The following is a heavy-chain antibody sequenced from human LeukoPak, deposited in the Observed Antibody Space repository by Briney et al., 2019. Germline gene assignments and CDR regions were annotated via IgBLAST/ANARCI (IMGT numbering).Heavy chain of an antibody. V-gene: IGHV1-69*04. D-gene: IGHD2-15*01. J-gene: IGHJ4*02. Sequence: GASVKVSCKASGGTFSSYAISWVRQAPGQGLEWMGRIIPILGIANYAQKFQGRVTITADKSTSTAYMELSRLRSDDTAVYYCARARYCSGGSCYTYFDYWGQGTLVTVSS. CDR3: ARARYCSGGSCYTYFDY. CDR2: IIPILGIA. CDR1: GGTFSSYA.